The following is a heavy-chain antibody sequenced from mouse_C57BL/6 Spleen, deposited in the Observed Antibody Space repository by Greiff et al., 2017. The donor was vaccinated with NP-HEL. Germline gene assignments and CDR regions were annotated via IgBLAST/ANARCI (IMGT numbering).Heavy chain of an antibody. CDR2: LRSKRSNYAT. J-gene: IGHJ4*01. V-gene: IGHV10-3*01. D-gene: IGHD1-1*01. Sequence: EVKLVESGGGLVQPKGSLKLSCAASGFTFNTYAMHWVRQAPGKGLEWVARLRSKRSNYATYYADSVKDRFTISRDDSQSMLYLQMNNLKTEDTAMYYCVRDYYYEAMDYWGQGTSVTVSS. CDR3: VRDYYYEAMDY. CDR1: GFTFNTYA.